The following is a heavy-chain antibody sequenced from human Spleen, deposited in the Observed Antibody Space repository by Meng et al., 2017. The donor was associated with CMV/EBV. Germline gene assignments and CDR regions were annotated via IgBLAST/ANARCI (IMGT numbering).Heavy chain of an antibody. D-gene: IGHD5-18*01. CDR2: IIPIFGTA. CDR1: GTFSSYA. CDR3: ARADTAMVNLIYGMDV. Sequence: GTFSSYAISWVRQAPGQGLEWMGGIIPIFGTANYAQKFQGRVTITTDESTSTAYMELSSLRSEDTAVYYCARADTAMVNLIYGMDVWGQGTTVTVSS. J-gene: IGHJ6*02. V-gene: IGHV1-69*05.